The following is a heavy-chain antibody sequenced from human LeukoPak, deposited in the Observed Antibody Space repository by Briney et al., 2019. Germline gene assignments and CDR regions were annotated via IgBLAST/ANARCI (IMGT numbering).Heavy chain of an antibody. D-gene: IGHD5-12*01. CDR3: ARYGSGYDVNDY. CDR2: IYSGGST. CDR1: GFTVSSNY. V-gene: IGHV3-53*01. Sequence: TGGSLRLSCAASGFTVSSNYMSWVRQAPGKGLEWVSVIYSGGSTYYADSVKGRFTIFRDNAKNTLNLQMNSLRAEDTAVYYCARYGSGYDVNDYLSQGTLVTVAS. J-gene: IGHJ4*02.